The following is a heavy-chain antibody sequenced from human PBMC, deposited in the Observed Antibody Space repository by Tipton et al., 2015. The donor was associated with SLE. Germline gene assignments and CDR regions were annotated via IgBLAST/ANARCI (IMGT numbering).Heavy chain of an antibody. J-gene: IGHJ4*02. CDR1: GFTFSIYP. CDR3: AKDSRSGTAMGSGYVDH. CDR2: ISSNGRNT. V-gene: IGHV3-64*01. D-gene: IGHD5-18*01. Sequence: SLRLSCAASGFTFSIYPMHWVRQAPGKGLEDVSGISSNGRNTDYGKSVKGRFTISRDNSKNTLYLQMGSLRVEDTAAYYCAKDSRSGTAMGSGYVDHWGQGTLVTVSS.